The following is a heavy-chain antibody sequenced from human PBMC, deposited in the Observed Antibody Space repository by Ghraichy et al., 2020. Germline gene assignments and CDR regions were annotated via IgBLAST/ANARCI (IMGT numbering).Heavy chain of an antibody. Sequence: SETLSLTCAVYGGSFSGYYWSWIRQPPGKGLEWIGEINHSGSTNYNPSLKSRVTISVDTSKNQFSLKLSSVTAADTAVYYCAGSSSPDTAMVTTFHYFDYWGQGTLVTVSS. V-gene: IGHV4-34*01. D-gene: IGHD5-18*01. CDR3: AGSSSPDTAMVTTFHYFDY. J-gene: IGHJ4*02. CDR1: GGSFSGYY. CDR2: INHSGST.